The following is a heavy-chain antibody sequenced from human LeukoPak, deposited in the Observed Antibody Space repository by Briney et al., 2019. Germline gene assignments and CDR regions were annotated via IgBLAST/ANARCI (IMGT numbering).Heavy chain of an antibody. Sequence: GGSLRLSCSASGFTFSSHWMHWVRQAPGKGLVWVARINGDGSETNYAGSVRGRFTISRDNARSTLYLQMNSLRAEDTAVYYCASGSGDYGDPFDYWGQGTLVTVSS. V-gene: IGHV3-74*01. D-gene: IGHD4-17*01. CDR1: GFTFSSHW. CDR2: INGDGSET. J-gene: IGHJ4*02. CDR3: ASGSGDYGDPFDY.